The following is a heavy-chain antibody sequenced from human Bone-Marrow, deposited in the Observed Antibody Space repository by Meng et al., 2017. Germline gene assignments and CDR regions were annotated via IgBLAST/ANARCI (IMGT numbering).Heavy chain of an antibody. V-gene: IGHV1-69*02. CDR2: IIPILGIA. CDR3: AGLTYYYDSSGLNSHY. D-gene: IGHD3-22*01. CDR1: GGTFSSYT. Sequence: SVKVSCKASGGTFSSYTISWVRQAPGQGLEWMGRIIPILGIANYAQKFQGRVTITADKSTSTAYMELSSLRSGDTAVYYCAGLTYYYDSSGLNSHYWGQGTLVTVSS. J-gene: IGHJ4*02.